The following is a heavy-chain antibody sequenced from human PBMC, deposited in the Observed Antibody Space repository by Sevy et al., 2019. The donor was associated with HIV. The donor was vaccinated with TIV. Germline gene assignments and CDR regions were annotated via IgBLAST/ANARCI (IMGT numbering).Heavy chain of an antibody. CDR3: AKEFYRRSYLDD. CDR1: GFTFSSFA. D-gene: IGHD3-10*01. Sequence: GGSLRLSCAASGFTFSSFAISWVRQAPGKGLEWVSDISGSGGGRKYADSVKGRFTVSRDNAQNTVFLQMNNLSGEDTGLYYCAKEFYRRSYLDDWGQGTLVTVSS. V-gene: IGHV3-23*01. J-gene: IGHJ4*02. CDR2: ISGSGGGR.